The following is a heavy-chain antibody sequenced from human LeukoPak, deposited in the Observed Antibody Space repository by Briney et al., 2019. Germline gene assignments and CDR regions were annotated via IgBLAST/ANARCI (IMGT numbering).Heavy chain of an antibody. J-gene: IGHJ4*02. CDR2: IYYSGST. CDR3: ARGGTMVAYYDFWSGTRGFDY. D-gene: IGHD3-3*01. Sequence: SETLSLTCTVSGGSLSSDYWSWIRQPPGPGLEWIGYIYYSGSTNYNPSLKSRVTISVDTSKNQFSLKLSSVTAADTAVYYCARGGTMVAYYDFWSGTRGFDYWGQGTLVTVSS. V-gene: IGHV4-59*01. CDR1: GGSLSSDY.